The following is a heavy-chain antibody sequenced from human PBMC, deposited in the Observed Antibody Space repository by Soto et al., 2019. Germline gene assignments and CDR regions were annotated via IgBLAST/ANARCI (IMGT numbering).Heavy chain of an antibody. CDR2: ISYDGSNK. CDR1: GFTFSSYG. J-gene: IGHJ4*02. Sequence: ESGGGVVQPGRSLRLSCAASGFTFSSYGMHWVRQAPGKGLEWVGVISYDGSNKYYADSVKGRFSISRDNSRNTLYLQMNSLRAEDTAVYYCAKGGYSGYDYGDYWGQGTLVTVSS. D-gene: IGHD5-12*01. V-gene: IGHV3-30*18. CDR3: AKGGYSGYDYGDY.